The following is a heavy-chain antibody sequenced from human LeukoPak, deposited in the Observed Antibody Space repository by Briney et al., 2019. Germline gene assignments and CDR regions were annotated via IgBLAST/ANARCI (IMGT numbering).Heavy chain of an antibody. CDR2: ISGSGGST. Sequence: ASVKVSCKASGGTFSSYAMSWVRQAPGKGLEWVSAISGSGGSTYYADSVKGRFTISRDNSKNTLYLQMNSLRAEDTAVYYCAKDHHGSGKVCDYWGQGTLVTVSS. V-gene: IGHV3-23*01. J-gene: IGHJ4*02. CDR3: AKDHHGSGKVCDY. CDR1: GGTFSSYA. D-gene: IGHD3-10*01.